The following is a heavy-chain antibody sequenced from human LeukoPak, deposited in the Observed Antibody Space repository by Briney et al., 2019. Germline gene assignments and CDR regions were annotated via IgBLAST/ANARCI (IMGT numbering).Heavy chain of an antibody. J-gene: IGHJ6*02. CDR2: ISRNSGSI. D-gene: IGHD2-2*01. Sequence: GRSLRPSCAASGFTSADHTIHWVRQAPEGRLGWVSGISRNSGSIGNTDSVKGRFTISRAHAKNSLYLQMNRLTAEDKGLYYCAKSTSVRALYYDYGMDLWGQGTTVTVSS. CDR1: GFTSADHT. CDR3: AKSTSVRALYYDYGMDL. V-gene: IGHV3-9*02.